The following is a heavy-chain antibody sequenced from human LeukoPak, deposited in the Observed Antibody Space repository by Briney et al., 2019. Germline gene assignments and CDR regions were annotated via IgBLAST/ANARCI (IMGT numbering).Heavy chain of an antibody. CDR1: GGSISSYY. V-gene: IGHV4-4*09. D-gene: IGHD6-19*01. CDR2: IYTSGST. J-gene: IGHJ4*02. Sequence: SETLSLTCTVSGGSISSYYWSWIRQPPGKGLEWIGYIYTSGSTNYNPSLKSRVTISVDTSKNQFSLKLSSVTAADTAVYYCARAYSSGWPYDYWGQGTLVTVSS. CDR3: ARAYSSGWPYDY.